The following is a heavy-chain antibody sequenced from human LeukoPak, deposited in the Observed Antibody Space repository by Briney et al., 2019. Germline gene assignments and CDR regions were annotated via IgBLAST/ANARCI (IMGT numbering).Heavy chain of an antibody. V-gene: IGHV1-2*02. CDR1: GYTFTGYY. Sequence: ASVKVSCKASGYTFTGYYMHWVRQAPGQGLEWMGWIDPNSGGTNYAQKFQGRVTMTRDTSISTAYMELSRLRSDDTAVYYCATLRYFDWVPWYWGQGTLVTVSS. CDR2: IDPNSGGT. D-gene: IGHD3-9*01. J-gene: IGHJ4*02. CDR3: ATLRYFDWVPWY.